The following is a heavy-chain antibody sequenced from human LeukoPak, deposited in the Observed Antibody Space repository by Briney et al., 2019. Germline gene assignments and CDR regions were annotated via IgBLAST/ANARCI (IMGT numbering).Heavy chain of an antibody. CDR3: ARGQAYYDTSGYAFDI. V-gene: IGHV4-39*01. Sequence: SETLSLTXTVSGGSISSSNYYWGWIRQPPGKGLEWLGIIYYNGSTYYNPSLKSRVTISVDTSKNQFSLKLSSVTAADTAVYYCARGQAYYDTSGYAFDIWGQGTMVTVSS. J-gene: IGHJ3*02. CDR1: GGSISSSNYY. CDR2: IYYNGST. D-gene: IGHD3-22*01.